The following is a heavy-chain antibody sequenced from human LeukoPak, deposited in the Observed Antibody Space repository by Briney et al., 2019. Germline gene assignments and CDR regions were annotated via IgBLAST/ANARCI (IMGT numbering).Heavy chain of an antibody. CDR1: GFTFSSYA. CDR2: ISVNGGTT. CDR3: VKGGGNVRRYFEY. V-gene: IGHV3-23*01. J-gene: IGHJ4*02. D-gene: IGHD4-23*01. Sequence: QPGGSLRLSCAASGFTFSSYAMTWVRQAPGKGLEWVSSISVNGGTTYYADSVKGRFTISRDSSKNTLYLQMNSLRAEDTAVYYCVKGGGNVRRYFEYWGQGTLVTVSS.